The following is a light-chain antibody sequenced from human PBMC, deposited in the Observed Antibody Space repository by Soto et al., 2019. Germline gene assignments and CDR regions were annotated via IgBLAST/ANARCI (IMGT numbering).Light chain of an antibody. CDR2: DAS. Sequence: EIVSTQSTATLSLSPGERATLSCSASQSVSSYLAWYQQKPGQAPRLLIYDASKRATGIPARFSGSGSGTDFTLTISSLEPEDSAVYYCQQRSNWPHTFGQGTKLEIK. V-gene: IGKV3-11*01. J-gene: IGKJ2*01. CDR1: QSVSSY. CDR3: QQRSNWPHT.